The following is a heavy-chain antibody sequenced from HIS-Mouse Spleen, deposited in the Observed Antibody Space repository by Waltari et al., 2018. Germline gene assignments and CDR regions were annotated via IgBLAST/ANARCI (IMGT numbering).Heavy chain of an antibody. Sequence: QVQLQQWGAGLLTPSETLSLTCAVYGGSFSGYSWSWIRQPPGKGLEWIGEINHSGSTNYNPSLKSRVTISVDTSKNQFSLKLSSVTAADTAVYYCARGKGSSSWYYFDYWGQGTLVTVSS. D-gene: IGHD6-13*01. CDR2: INHSGST. CDR3: ARGKGSSSWYYFDY. CDR1: GGSFSGYS. J-gene: IGHJ4*02. V-gene: IGHV4-34*01.